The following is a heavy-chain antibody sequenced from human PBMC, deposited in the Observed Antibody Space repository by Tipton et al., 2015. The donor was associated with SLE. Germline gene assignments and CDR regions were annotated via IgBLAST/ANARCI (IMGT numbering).Heavy chain of an antibody. D-gene: IGHD1-1*01. V-gene: IGHV4-59*12. CDR1: GGSISSYY. J-gene: IGHJ4*02. Sequence: GLVKPSETLSLTCTVSGGSISSYYWSWIRQPPGKGLEWIGYLYYSGSTNYNPSLKSRVTISVDTSKNQFSLKLDSVTAADTAVYYCARVAPTEVFDYWGQGTLVTVSS. CDR3: ARVAPTEVFDY. CDR2: LYYSGST.